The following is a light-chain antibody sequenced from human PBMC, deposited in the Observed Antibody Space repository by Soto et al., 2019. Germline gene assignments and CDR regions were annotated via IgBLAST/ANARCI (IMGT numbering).Light chain of an antibody. CDR2: ASS. CDR1: HDISNY. CDR3: QKYNSAPWT. Sequence: DIQMTQSPSSVSASVGDRVTITCRASHDISNYLAWYQQKPGKVPKLLIYASSTLQTGVPSRFSGRGSGTDFTLSISSLQPEDVATYYCQKYNSAPWTFGQGTKVDIK. J-gene: IGKJ1*01. V-gene: IGKV1-27*01.